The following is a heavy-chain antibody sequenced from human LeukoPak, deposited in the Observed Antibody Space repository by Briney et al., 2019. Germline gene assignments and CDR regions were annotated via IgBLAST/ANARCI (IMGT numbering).Heavy chain of an antibody. CDR2: IFGGGST. V-gene: IGHV3-53*01. Sequence: GGSLRLSCAASGFTVSSNYMCCVCQAPGKGLEWGSVIFGGGSTYYADCVSGRITIYGDNSKNPLHLQMSSLRAEDTVEYYCATVGYQLQYYYYNVMGVWGKGTTVTVSS. CDR3: ATVGYQLQYYYYNVMGV. D-gene: IGHD2-2*01. CDR1: GFTVSSNY. J-gene: IGHJ6*04.